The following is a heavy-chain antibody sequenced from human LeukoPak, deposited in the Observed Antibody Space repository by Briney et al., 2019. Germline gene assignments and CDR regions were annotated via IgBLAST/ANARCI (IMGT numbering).Heavy chain of an antibody. CDR1: GFTFSSYG. Sequence: PGGPLRLSCAASGFTFSSYGMHWVRQAPGKGLEWVAFIRYDGSNKYYADSVKGRFTISRDDSKNTLYLQMNSLRAEDTAVYYCAKGLGGYHDAFDIWGQGTMVTVSS. D-gene: IGHD5-12*01. V-gene: IGHV3-30*02. CDR2: IRYDGSNK. J-gene: IGHJ3*02. CDR3: AKGLGGYHDAFDI.